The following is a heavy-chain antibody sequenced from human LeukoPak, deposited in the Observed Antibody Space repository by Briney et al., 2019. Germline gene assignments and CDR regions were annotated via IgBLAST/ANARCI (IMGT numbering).Heavy chain of an antibody. CDR1: GGSFSGYY. CDR3: ARDCSSTSCYGEPRLTY. CDR2: VYSRGST. J-gene: IGHJ4*02. Sequence: SETLSLTCSVSGGSFSGYYWSWIRHSAGKGLEWIGRVYSRGSTIYNPSLRSRLTMSLDTSNNQFSLRLRSVTAADTAVYYCARDCSSTSCYGEPRLTYWGQGILVTVSS. D-gene: IGHD2-2*01. V-gene: IGHV4-4*07.